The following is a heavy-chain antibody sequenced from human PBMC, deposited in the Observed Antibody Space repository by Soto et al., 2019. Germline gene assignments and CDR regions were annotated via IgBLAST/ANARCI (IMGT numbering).Heavy chain of an antibody. Sequence: PGGSLRLSCAASGFTFSSYWMSWVRQAPGKGLEWVANIKEDGSEKYLVDSVKGRFTISRDNAENSLFLQMNSLRAEDTAVYYCARGIAARPAPCDYWGQGTLVTVSS. CDR2: IKEDGSEK. V-gene: IGHV3-7*01. CDR3: ARGIAARPAPCDY. J-gene: IGHJ4*02. D-gene: IGHD6-6*01. CDR1: GFTFSSYW.